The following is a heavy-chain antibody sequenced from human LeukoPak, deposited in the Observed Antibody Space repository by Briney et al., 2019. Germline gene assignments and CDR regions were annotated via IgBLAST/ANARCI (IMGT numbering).Heavy chain of an antibody. CDR1: GFTFSNAW. Sequence: GGSLRLSCAASGFTFSNAWMNWVRQAPGKGLEWVGRIKSKTDGGTTDCAAPVKGRFTISRDDSKNTLYLQMNSLKTEDTAVYYCTTDPDYYGSGSYWGPYYFDYWGQGTLVTVSS. V-gene: IGHV3-15*07. CDR2: IKSKTDGGTT. CDR3: TTDPDYYGSGSYWGPYYFDY. D-gene: IGHD3-10*01. J-gene: IGHJ4*02.